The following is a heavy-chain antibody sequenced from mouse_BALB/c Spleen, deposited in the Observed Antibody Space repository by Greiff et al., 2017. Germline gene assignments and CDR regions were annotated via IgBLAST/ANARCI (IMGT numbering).Heavy chain of an antibody. CDR2: IYPGDGDT. CDR1: GYAFSSYW. D-gene: IGHD2-10*02. CDR3: ARSGYGNFYFDY. Sequence: QVQLKQSGAELVRPGSSVKISCKASGYAFSSYWMNWVKQRPGQGLEWIGQIYPGDGDTNYNGKFKGKATLTADKSSSTAYMQLSSLTSEDSAVYFCARSGYGNFYFDYWGQGTTLTVSS. V-gene: IGHV1-80*01. J-gene: IGHJ2*01.